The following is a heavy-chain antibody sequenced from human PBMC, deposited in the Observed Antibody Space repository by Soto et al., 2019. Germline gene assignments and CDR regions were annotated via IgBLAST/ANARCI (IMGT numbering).Heavy chain of an antibody. V-gene: IGHV3-21*01. J-gene: IGHJ6*02. D-gene: IGHD5-18*01. CDR3: ANLQLRERDYGMDV. CDR2: ISSSSSYI. CDR1: GFTFSSYS. Sequence: GGSLRLSCAASGFTFSSYSMNWVRQAPGKGLEWVSSISSSSSYIYYADSVKGRFTISRDNAKNSLYLQMNSLRAEDTAVYYCANLQLRERDYGMDVWGQGTTVTVSS.